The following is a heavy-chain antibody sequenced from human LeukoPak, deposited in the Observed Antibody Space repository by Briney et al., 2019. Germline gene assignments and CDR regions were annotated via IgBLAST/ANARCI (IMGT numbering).Heavy chain of an antibody. Sequence: PGGSLRLSCAASGFTFNNYQMNWVRQAPGKGLECISYISSSGRTIYYADSLKVRFTVSRDNAKNSLYLRMNKLRAEDTAVYYCARGEYYFDYWGQGTLVTVSS. CDR2: ISSSGRTI. V-gene: IGHV3-48*03. CDR3: ARGEYYFDY. J-gene: IGHJ4*02. CDR1: GFTFNNYQ.